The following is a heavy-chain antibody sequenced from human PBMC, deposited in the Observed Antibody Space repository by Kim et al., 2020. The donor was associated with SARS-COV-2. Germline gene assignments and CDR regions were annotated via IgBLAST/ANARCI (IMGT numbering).Heavy chain of an antibody. V-gene: IGHV1-8*01. D-gene: IGHD6-13*01. J-gene: IGHJ4*02. CDR2: SGKT. Sequence: SGKTGYAQEYPGRVTMTRNTSISTAYMELSSLRSEDTAVYYCARVVPGDYWGQGTLVTVSS. CDR3: ARVVPGDY.